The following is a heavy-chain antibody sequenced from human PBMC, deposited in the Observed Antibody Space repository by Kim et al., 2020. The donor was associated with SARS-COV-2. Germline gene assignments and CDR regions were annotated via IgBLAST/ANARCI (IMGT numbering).Heavy chain of an antibody. J-gene: IGHJ4*02. CDR3: ARGVLPFAY. CDR2: T. Sequence: TNYSQKLQGRVTMTTDTSTSTAYMELRSLRSDDPAVYFCARGVLPFAYWGQGTLVTV. D-gene: IGHD1-26*01. V-gene: IGHV1-18*01.